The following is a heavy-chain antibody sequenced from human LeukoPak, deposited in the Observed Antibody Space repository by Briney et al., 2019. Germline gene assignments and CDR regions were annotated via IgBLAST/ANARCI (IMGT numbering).Heavy chain of an antibody. D-gene: IGHD2-15*01. CDR2: ISGSGGST. CDR1: GFTFSSYA. Sequence: GGSLRLSCAASGFTFSSYAMSWVRQAPGKGLEWVSGISGSGGSTYYADSVKGRFTIFRDNSKNTLYLQMDSLRAEDTAVYHCANGWSPDYWGRGTLVTVSS. CDR3: ANGWSPDY. J-gene: IGHJ4*02. V-gene: IGHV3-23*01.